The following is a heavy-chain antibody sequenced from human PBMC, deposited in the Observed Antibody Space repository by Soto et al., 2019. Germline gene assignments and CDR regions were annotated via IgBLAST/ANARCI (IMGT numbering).Heavy chain of an antibody. D-gene: IGHD6-19*01. J-gene: IGHJ4*02. Sequence: EVQLVESGGGLVKPGGSLRLSCAASGFTFSNAWMNWVRQAPGKGLEWVGRIKSKTDGGTTDYAAPVKGRFTISRDDSXNTLYLQMNSLKTEDTAVYYCTTDSYSSGWLVLDYWGQGTLVTVSS. CDR3: TTDSYSSGWLVLDY. CDR1: GFTFSNAW. CDR2: IKSKTDGGTT. V-gene: IGHV3-15*07.